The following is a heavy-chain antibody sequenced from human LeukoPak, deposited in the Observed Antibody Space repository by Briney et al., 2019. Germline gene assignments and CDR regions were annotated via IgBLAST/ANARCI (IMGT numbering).Heavy chain of an antibody. J-gene: IGHJ4*02. V-gene: IGHV3-23*01. CDR1: GFTFSSYA. CDR2: ISSGDRT. Sequence: GGSLRLSCAASGFTFSSYAMNWARQAPGKGLEWVAGISSGDRTFHAESVKGRFTISRDKSKDTLYLQMNSLRAEDTAVYYCAKDATASPYFHWFDNWGQGTQVIVSS. CDR3: AKDATASPYFHWFDN. D-gene: IGHD3-9*01.